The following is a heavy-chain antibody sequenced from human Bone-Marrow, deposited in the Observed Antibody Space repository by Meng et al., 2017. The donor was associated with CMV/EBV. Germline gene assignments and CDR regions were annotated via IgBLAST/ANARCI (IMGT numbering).Heavy chain of an antibody. CDR3: AKSRLGDY. Sequence: LRLPCAASGFTFSNFVMSWVRRAPGEGLEWVSLITTTGNTFYADSVKGRFTISRDNSKNTVYLQMNNLRAEETAIYYCAKSRLGDYWGQGTLVTVSS. CDR2: ITTTGNT. V-gene: IGHV3-23*01. CDR1: GFTFSNFV. J-gene: IGHJ4*02. D-gene: IGHD7-27*01.